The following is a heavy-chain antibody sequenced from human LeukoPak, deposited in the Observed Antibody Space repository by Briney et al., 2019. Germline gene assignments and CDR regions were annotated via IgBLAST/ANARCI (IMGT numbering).Heavy chain of an antibody. Sequence: TGGSLRLSCAASGLTFSTSPMNWVRQAPGKGLGWVSTSGTTGDTYYADSVKGRFTISRDNSKNTLYLQMTSLRAEDTALYYCATKTPGNYPYDYWGQGTLVIVSP. V-gene: IGHV3-23*01. J-gene: IGHJ4*02. CDR2: TSGTTGDT. CDR1: GLTFSTSP. D-gene: IGHD3-22*01. CDR3: ATKTPGNYPYDY.